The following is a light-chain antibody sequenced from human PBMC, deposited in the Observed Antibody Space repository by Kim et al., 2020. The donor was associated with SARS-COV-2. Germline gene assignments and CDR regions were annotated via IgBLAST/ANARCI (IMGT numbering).Light chain of an antibody. Sequence: QSALTQPASVSGSPGQSITISCTGTSSDIGGSYNYVSWYQQHPGKAPKLMIYDVSNRPSGVSNRFSGSKSGNTASLTISGLQAEDEADYYCSSYTSSSTLVVFGGGTKLTFL. CDR1: SSDIGGSYNY. V-gene: IGLV2-14*03. J-gene: IGLJ2*01. CDR3: SSYTSSSTLVV. CDR2: DVS.